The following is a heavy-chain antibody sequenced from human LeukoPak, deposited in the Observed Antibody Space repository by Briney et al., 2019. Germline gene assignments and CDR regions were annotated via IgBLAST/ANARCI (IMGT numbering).Heavy chain of an antibody. V-gene: IGHV4-4*02. J-gene: IGHJ6*02. D-gene: IGHD5-18*01. Sequence: SETLSLTCAVSGGSISSSNWWSWVRQPPGKGLEWIGEIYHSGSTNYNPSLKSRVTISVDKSKNQFSLKLSSVTAADTAVYYCASRVGYSYGYYYYGMDVWGQGTTVTVSS. CDR2: IYHSGST. CDR3: ASRVGYSYGYYYYGMDV. CDR1: GGSISSSNW.